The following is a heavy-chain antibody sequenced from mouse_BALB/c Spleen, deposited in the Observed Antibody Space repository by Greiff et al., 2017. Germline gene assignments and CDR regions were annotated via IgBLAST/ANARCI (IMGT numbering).Heavy chain of an antibody. CDR1: GFTFSSFG. CDR3: ARGYGAGNHFDY. D-gene: IGHD2-1*01. CDR2: ISSGSSTI. J-gene: IGHJ2*01. V-gene: IGHV5-17*02. Sequence: EVQRVESGGGLVKPGGSLKLSCAASGFTFSSFGMHWVRQAPEKGLEWVAYISSGSSTIYYADTVKGRFTISRDNPKNTLFLQMTSLRSEDTAMYYCARGYGAGNHFDYWGQGTTLTVSS.